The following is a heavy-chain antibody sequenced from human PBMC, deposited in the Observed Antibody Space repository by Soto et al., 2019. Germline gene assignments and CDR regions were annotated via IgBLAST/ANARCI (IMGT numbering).Heavy chain of an antibody. V-gene: IGHV1-46*03. CDR2: INPSGGST. CDR1: GYTFTSYY. D-gene: IGHD2-8*01. CDR3: ARIGYCTNGVCYWGAFDY. J-gene: IGHJ4*02. Sequence: ASAKVCCKASGYTFTSYYMHWVRQAPGQGLEWMGIINPSGGSTSYAQKFQGRVTMTRDTSTSTVYMELSSLRSEDTAVYYCARIGYCTNGVCYWGAFDYWGQGTLVTVSS.